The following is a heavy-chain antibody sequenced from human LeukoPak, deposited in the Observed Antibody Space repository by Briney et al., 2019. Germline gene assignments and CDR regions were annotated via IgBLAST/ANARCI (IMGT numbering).Heavy chain of an antibody. CDR3: TREGGQWLQPT. Sequence: PSETLSLTCTVSGGSISSYYWSWIRQPPGKGLEWIGYIYYGGSTNYNPSLKSRVTISVDTSKNQFSLKLSSVTAADTAVYYCTREGGQWLQPTWGQGTLVTVSP. J-gene: IGHJ5*02. CDR2: IYYGGST. D-gene: IGHD6-19*01. CDR1: GGSISSYY. V-gene: IGHV4-59*01.